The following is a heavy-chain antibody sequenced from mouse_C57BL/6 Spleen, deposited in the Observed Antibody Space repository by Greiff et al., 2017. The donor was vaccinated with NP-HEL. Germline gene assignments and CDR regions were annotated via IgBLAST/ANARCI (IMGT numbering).Heavy chain of an antibody. CDR3: ARTQYYYGSSYEYFDV. Sequence: LVESGPELVKPGASVKISCKASGYAFSSSWMNWVKQRPGKGLEWIGRIYPGDGDTNYNGKFKGKATLTADKSSSTAYMQLSSLTSEDSAVYFCARTQYYYGSSYEYFDVWGTGTTVTVSS. V-gene: IGHV1-82*01. CDR2: IYPGDGDT. J-gene: IGHJ1*03. D-gene: IGHD1-1*01. CDR1: GYAFSSSW.